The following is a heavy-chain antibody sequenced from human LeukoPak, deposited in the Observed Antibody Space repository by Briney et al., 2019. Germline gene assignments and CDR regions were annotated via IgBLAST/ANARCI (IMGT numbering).Heavy chain of an antibody. Sequence: PVASVKVSCKASGYTSTGYYMHWVRQAPGQGLEWMGWINPNSGGTNYAQKFQGRVTMTRDTSISTAYMELSRLRSDDTAVYYCARTKNPEWLSSHYFDYWGQGTLVTVSS. D-gene: IGHD3-3*01. CDR1: GYTSTGYY. CDR2: INPNSGGT. CDR3: ARTKNPEWLSSHYFDY. J-gene: IGHJ4*02. V-gene: IGHV1-2*02.